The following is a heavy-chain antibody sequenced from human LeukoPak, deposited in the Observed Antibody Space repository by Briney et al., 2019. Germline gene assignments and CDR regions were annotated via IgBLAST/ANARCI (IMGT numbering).Heavy chain of an antibody. V-gene: IGHV1-2*02. CDR3: ARDMIVVVPAARGEDY. J-gene: IGHJ4*02. D-gene: IGHD2-2*01. CDR1: GYTFTGYY. CDR2: INPNSGGT. Sequence: ASVKVSCKASGYTFTGYYMHWVRQAPGQGLEWMGWINPNSGGTNYAQKFQGRVTMTRDTSISTAYMELSRLRSDDTAVYYCARDMIVVVPAARGEDYWGQGTLVTVPS.